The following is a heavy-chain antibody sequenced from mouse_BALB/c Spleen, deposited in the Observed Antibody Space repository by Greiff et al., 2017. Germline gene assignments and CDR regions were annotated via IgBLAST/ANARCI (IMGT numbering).Heavy chain of an antibody. CDR2: ISYSGST. CDR1: GYSITSDYA. J-gene: IGHJ4*01. CDR3: ARRGDYDVNYAMDY. V-gene: IGHV3-2*02. Sequence: EVQLVESGPGLVKPSQSLSLTCTVTGYSITSDYAWNWIRQFPGNKLEWMGYISYSGSTSYNPSLKSRISITRDTSKNQFFLQLNSVTTEDTATYYCARRGDYDVNYAMDYWGQGTSVTVSS. D-gene: IGHD2-4*01.